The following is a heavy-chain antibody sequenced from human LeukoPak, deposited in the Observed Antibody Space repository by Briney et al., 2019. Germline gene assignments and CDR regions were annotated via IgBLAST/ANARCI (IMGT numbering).Heavy chain of an antibody. V-gene: IGHV4-59*01. D-gene: IGHD3-3*01. CDR2: LYYSGST. CDR1: GGSISSYY. J-gene: IGHJ6*02. Sequence: SETLSLTCTVSGGSISSYYWSWIRQPPGKGLEWIGYLYYSGSTNYNPSLKSRVTISVDTSKNQFSLKLSSVTAADTAVYYCARDLGPTYYDFWSGGQGIGMDVWGQGTTVTVSS. CDR3: ARDLGPTYYDFWSGGQGIGMDV.